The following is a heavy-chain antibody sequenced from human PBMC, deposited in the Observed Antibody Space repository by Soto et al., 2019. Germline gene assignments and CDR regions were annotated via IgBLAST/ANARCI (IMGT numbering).Heavy chain of an antibody. CDR2: ISYDGSNK. CDR1: GFTFSSYA. Sequence: QVQLVESGGGVVQPGRSLRLSCAASGFTFSSYAMHWVRQAPGKGLEWVAVISYDGSNKYYADSVKGRFTISRDNSKNTLYLQMNSLRAEDTAVYYCARDLVTYYYDSSGNNFDYWGQGTLVTVSS. J-gene: IGHJ4*02. D-gene: IGHD3-22*01. CDR3: ARDLVTYYYDSSGNNFDY. V-gene: IGHV3-30-3*01.